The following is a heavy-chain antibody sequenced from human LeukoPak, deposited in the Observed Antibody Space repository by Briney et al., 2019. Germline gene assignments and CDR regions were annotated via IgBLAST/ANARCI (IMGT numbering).Heavy chain of an antibody. V-gene: IGHV3-23*01. Sequence: GGSLRLSCAASGFSFSSSAMTWVRQAPGQGLEWVSSISGSGTNTYYADSVKGRFTISRDNAKNSLYLQMNSLRAEDTAVYYCAREGYCSSTSCGPYYFDYWGQGTLVTVSS. CDR1: GFSFSSSA. J-gene: IGHJ4*02. CDR2: ISGSGTNT. D-gene: IGHD2-2*01. CDR3: AREGYCSSTSCGPYYFDY.